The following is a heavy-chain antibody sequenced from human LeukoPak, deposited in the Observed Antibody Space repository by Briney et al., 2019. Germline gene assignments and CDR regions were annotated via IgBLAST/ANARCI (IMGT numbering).Heavy chain of an antibody. Sequence: PSVTVSLTCTVSGGSISSYSWSWIRQPPAKGLVWIGYINYSGSNNYNPSLRSRVTISVDTSKNQSSLRLSSVTAADTAVYYCAGSGYSYGYNFDYWGQGTLVSVSS. CDR1: GGSISSYS. CDR3: AGSGYSYGYNFDY. J-gene: IGHJ4*02. V-gene: IGHV4-59*01. D-gene: IGHD5-18*01. CDR2: INYSGSN.